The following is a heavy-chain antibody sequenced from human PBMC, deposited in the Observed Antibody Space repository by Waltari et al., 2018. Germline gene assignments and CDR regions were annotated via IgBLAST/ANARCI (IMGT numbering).Heavy chain of an antibody. Sequence: QVQLQESGPGLVKPSETLSLTCAGSGYSISSGYYWGWIRQPPGRGLEWIGSIYHSGSTYYNPSLKSRVTISVDTSKNQFSLKLSSVTAADTAVYYCARQIDMGGMDVWGQGTTVTVSS. CDR3: ARQIDMGGMDV. CDR2: IYHSGST. J-gene: IGHJ6*02. CDR1: GYSISSGYY. D-gene: IGHD3-16*01. V-gene: IGHV4-38-2*01.